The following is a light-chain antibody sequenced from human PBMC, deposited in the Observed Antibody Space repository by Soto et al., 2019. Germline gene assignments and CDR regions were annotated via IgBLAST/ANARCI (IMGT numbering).Light chain of an antibody. CDR1: QSVSGY. CDR2: DAS. Sequence: EIVLTQSPDTLSLSPGERATLSCRASQSVSGYLGWYQQKPGQAPRLLIYDASNRAYGVPARFRGSGSGTNFTLTIASLEPEDFAVYYCQQYGRPPYTFGQGTRLEIK. CDR3: QQYGRPPYT. V-gene: IGKV3-11*01. J-gene: IGKJ2*01.